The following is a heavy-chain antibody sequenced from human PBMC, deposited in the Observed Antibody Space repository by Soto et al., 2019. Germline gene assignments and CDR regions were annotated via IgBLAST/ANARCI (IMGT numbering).Heavy chain of an antibody. CDR2: ISSTSSYI. CDR3: AKVSSSESYHNWIDP. CDR1: GFTFSTPA. D-gene: IGHD3-10*01. V-gene: IGHV3-21*01. Sequence: GGSLRLSCAASGFTFSTPAMNWVRQAPGKGLEWVSSISSTSSYIYYADSVKGRFTISRDNAKNSLYLQMNSLRAEDTAVYYSAKVSSSESYHNWIDPWGQGTPVTVSS. J-gene: IGHJ5*02.